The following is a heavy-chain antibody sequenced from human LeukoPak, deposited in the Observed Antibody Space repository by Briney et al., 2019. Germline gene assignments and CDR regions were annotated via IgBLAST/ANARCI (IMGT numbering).Heavy chain of an antibody. V-gene: IGHV1-69*04. J-gene: IGHJ4*02. CDR1: GGTFSTFG. CDR2: IIPILAIT. Sequence: SVKVSCKASGGTFSTFGISWVRQAPGQGLEWMGKIIPILAITNYSQNFEGRVTITADRSTGTSYMELTSLRSEDTAVYYCARPKYHDSSGYFAYWGQGTLVTVSS. D-gene: IGHD3-22*01. CDR3: ARPKYHDSSGYFAY.